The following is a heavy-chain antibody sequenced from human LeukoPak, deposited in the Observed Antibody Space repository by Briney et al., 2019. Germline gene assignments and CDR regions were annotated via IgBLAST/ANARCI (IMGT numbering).Heavy chain of an antibody. CDR1: GSTFSSYA. CDR3: ATTGPAAAALEYFQH. Sequence: GGSLRLSCAASGSTFSSYAMSWVRQAPGKGLEWVAAISGSGGSTYYADSVKGRFTISRDNSKNTLYLQMNSLRAEDTAVYYCATTGPAAAALEYFQHWGQGTLVTVSS. V-gene: IGHV3-23*01. D-gene: IGHD6-13*01. J-gene: IGHJ1*01. CDR2: ISGSGGST.